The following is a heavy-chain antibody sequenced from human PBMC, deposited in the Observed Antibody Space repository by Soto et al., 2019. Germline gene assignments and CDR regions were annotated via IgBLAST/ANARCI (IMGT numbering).Heavy chain of an antibody. V-gene: IGHV3-30-3*01. CDR3: ARGRAYGVYTMGV. Sequence: QVQLVESGGGVVQPGRSLRLSCAASGFTFSSYAMHWVRQAPGKGLEWVAVISYDGSNKYYADSVKGRFTISRDNSKNTMYLQMNRLRAEDTAVYYCARGRAYGVYTMGVWGQVTTVTVSS. CDR2: ISYDGSNK. D-gene: IGHD4-17*01. CDR1: GFTFSSYA. J-gene: IGHJ6*02.